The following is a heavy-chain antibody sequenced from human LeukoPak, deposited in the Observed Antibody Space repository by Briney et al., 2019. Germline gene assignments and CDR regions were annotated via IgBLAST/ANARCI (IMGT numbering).Heavy chain of an antibody. Sequence: GGSLRLSCAASGFTFRNYAMSWVRQAPGKGLEWVSAISGSGGSTYYAHSVKGRFTISRDNSKNTLYLQMNSLRAEDTAVYYCSKDEEYSLKNWDYWGEGTLVTVS. CDR3: SKDEEYSLKNWDY. V-gene: IGHV3-23*01. D-gene: IGHD5-18*01. CDR2: ISGSGGST. CDR1: GFTFRNYA. J-gene: IGHJ4*02.